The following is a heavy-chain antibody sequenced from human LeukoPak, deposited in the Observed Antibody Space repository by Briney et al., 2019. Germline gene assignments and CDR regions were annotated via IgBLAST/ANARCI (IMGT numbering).Heavy chain of an antibody. CDR2: ISSSSSYI. CDR1: GFIVSSNY. CDR3: AIDRYSSGWYTFDY. V-gene: IGHV3-21*01. Sequence: GGSLRLSCAASGFIVSSNYMSWVRQAPGKGLEWVSSISSSSSYISYADSVKGRFTISRDNAKNSLDLQMNSLRAEDTAVYYCAIDRYSSGWYTFDYWGQGTLVTVSS. J-gene: IGHJ4*02. D-gene: IGHD6-19*01.